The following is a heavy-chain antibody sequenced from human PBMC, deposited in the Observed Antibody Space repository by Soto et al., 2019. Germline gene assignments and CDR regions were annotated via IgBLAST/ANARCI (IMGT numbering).Heavy chain of an antibody. CDR2: ISGSGGST. CDR3: AKAPPWARVGATFSIDYFDY. Sequence: PGGSLRLSCAASGFTFSSYAMSWVRQAPGKGLEWVSAISGSGGSTYYADSVKGRFTISRDNSKNTLYLQMNSLRAEDTAVYYCAKAPPWARVGATFSIDYFDYWGQGTLVTVSS. D-gene: IGHD1-26*01. V-gene: IGHV3-23*01. CDR1: GFTFSSYA. J-gene: IGHJ4*02.